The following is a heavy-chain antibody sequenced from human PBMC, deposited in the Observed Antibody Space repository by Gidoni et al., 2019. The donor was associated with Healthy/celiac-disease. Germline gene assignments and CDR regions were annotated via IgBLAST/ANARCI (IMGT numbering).Heavy chain of an antibody. CDR3: AREMATIFAFDY. CDR1: GFTLSIYS. V-gene: IGHV3-21*01. J-gene: IGHJ4*02. Sequence: EVQLVESGGGLVKPGGSLRLSCAASGFTLSIYSMNWVRQAPGKGLEWVSSISSSSSYIYYADSVKGRFTISRDNAKNSLYLQMNSLRAEDTAVYYCAREMATIFAFDYWGQGTLVTVSS. D-gene: IGHD5-12*01. CDR2: ISSSSSYI.